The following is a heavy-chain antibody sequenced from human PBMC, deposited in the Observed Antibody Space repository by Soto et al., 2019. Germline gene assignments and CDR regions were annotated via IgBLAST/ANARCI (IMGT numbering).Heavy chain of an antibody. CDR1: GFTFDTYV. D-gene: IGHD3-16*01. Sequence: PGGSLRLSCAASGFTFDTYVMHWVRQAPGRGLEWVALIWYDGSNKYYADSVKGRFTISRDNSKNTLYLQMNSLRAEDTAVYYCARGARDFDYWGQGTLVTVS. V-gene: IGHV3-33*01. J-gene: IGHJ4*02. CDR2: IWYDGSNK. CDR3: ARGARDFDY.